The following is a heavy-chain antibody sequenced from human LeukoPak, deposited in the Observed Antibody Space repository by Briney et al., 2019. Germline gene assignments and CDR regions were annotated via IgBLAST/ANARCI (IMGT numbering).Heavy chain of an antibody. V-gene: IGHV3-15*01. CDR3: TTLKLLRGYSSGQY. J-gene: IGHJ4*02. Sequence: GGSLRLSCAASGFTFSNAWMSWVRQAPGKGLEWVGRIKSKTDGGTTDYAAPVKGRFTISRDDSKNTLYLQMNSLKTEDTAVYYCTTLKLLRGYSSGQYWGQGTLVTVSS. CDR1: GFTFSNAW. CDR2: IKSKTDGGTT. D-gene: IGHD6-19*01.